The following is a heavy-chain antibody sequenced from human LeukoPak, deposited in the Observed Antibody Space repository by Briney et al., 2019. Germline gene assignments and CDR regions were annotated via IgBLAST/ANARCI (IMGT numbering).Heavy chain of an antibody. V-gene: IGHV3-33*01. J-gene: IGHJ6*02. CDR2: IWYDGSDK. Sequence: GGSLRLSCAASGFTFSSYGMHWVRQAPGKGLEWVAVIWYDGSDKYYADSVKGRFTISRDNSKNTLHLQMNSLRAEDTAVYYCARKDYGDYGGYYYGMDVWGQGTTVTVSS. CDR3: ARKDYGDYGGYYYGMDV. D-gene: IGHD4-17*01. CDR1: GFTFSSYG.